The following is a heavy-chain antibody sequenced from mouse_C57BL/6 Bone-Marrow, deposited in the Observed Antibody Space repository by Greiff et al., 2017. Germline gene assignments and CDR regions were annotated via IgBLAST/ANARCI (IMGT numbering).Heavy chain of an antibody. CDR2: IDPENGDT. D-gene: IGHD2-1*01. CDR3: TTGYLLLPH. J-gene: IGHJ2*01. V-gene: IGHV14-4*01. CDR1: GFNIKDDY. Sequence: EVQLKQSGAELVRPGASVKLSCTASGFNIKDDYMHWVKQRPEQGLEWIGWIDPENGDTEYASKFQGKATITADTSSNTAYLQLSSLTSEDTAVXYCTTGYLLLPHWSQGTTLTVSS.